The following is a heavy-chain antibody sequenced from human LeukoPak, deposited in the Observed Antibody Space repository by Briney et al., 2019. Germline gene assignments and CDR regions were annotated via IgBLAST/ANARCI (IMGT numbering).Heavy chain of an antibody. J-gene: IGHJ4*02. CDR2: ISAYNGNT. V-gene: IGHV1-18*01. CDR1: GYTFIRFG. D-gene: IGHD1-26*01. CDR3: ARDGERGYYFDY. Sequence: GASVKVSCKASGYTFIRFGITWVRQAPGQGLEWMGYISAYNGNTNYAQKLQGRVTMTTETSTSTAYIELRNLRSDDTAVYYCARDGERGYYFDYWGQGTLVTVSS.